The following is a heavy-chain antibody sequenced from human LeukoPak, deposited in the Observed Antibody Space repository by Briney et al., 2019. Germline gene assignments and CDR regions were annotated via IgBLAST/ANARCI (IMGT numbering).Heavy chain of an antibody. D-gene: IGHD3-22*01. CDR3: ARHTPTYYYDSSGYYYPFDY. V-gene: IGHV4-39*01. Sequence: SETLSLTCTVSGGSISSSSYYWGWIRQPPGKGLEWIGSIYYSGSTYYNPSLKSRVTISVDTSKNQFSLKLRSVTAADTAVYYCARHTPTYYYDSSGYYYPFDYWGQGTLVTVSS. J-gene: IGHJ4*02. CDR2: IYYSGST. CDR1: GGSISSSSYY.